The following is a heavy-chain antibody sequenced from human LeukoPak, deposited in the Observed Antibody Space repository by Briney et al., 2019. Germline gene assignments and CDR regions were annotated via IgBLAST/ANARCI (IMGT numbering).Heavy chain of an antibody. CDR2: IFSSGST. V-gene: IGHV3-53*01. D-gene: IGHD6-19*01. Sequence: GGSLRLSCATSGFTFSTYAMSWVRQAPGKGLEWVSVIFSSGSTYYADSVKGRFTISRDNSKNTLYLQMNSLRAEDTAVYFCAREGYTNGWYRNWGQGTLVTVSS. J-gene: IGHJ4*02. CDR3: AREGYTNGWYRN. CDR1: GFTFSTYA.